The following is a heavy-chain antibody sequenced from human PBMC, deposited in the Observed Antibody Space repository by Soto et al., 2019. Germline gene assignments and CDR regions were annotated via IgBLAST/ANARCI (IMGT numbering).Heavy chain of an antibody. V-gene: IGHV4-30-4*01. CDR2: IYDSGST. J-gene: IGHJ4*02. D-gene: IGHD1-1*01. CDR3: ARGLSGDKVDS. Sequence: QVQLQESGPGLVKPSQTLSLTCTIAGGSISSGDYYWSWIRQPPGKGLEWIGHIYDSGSTYNNPSLNSRVTISIDPSENQFSLNLRSVNAADTAVYYCARGLSGDKVDSWGQGTLVTVSS. CDR1: GGSISSGDYY.